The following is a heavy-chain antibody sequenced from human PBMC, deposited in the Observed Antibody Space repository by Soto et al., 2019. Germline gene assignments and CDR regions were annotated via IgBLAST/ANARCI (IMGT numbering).Heavy chain of an antibody. Sequence: SVKVSCKASGFTFTSSAVQWVRQARGQRLEWIGWIVVGSGNTNYAQKFQERVTITRDMSTSTAYMELSSLRSEDTAVYYCAATDCSSTSCYIPHYGMDVWGQGTPVTVSS. V-gene: IGHV1-58*01. CDR2: IVVGSGNT. J-gene: IGHJ6*02. CDR1: GFTFTSSA. D-gene: IGHD2-2*02. CDR3: AATDCSSTSCYIPHYGMDV.